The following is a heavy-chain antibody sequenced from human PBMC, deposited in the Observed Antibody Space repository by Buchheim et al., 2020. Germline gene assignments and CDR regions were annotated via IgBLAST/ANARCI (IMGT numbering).Heavy chain of an antibody. CDR1: GGSISSGGYS. V-gene: IGHV4-30-2*01. Sequence: QVQLQESGPGLVKPSQTLSLTCAVSGGSISSGGYSWSWIRQPPGKGLEWIGYIYHSGSTYYNPSLKSRVTISVDRSKNQFSLKLSSVTAADTAVYYCARGLYYDILTGYSPLFDYWGQGTL. CDR2: IYHSGST. J-gene: IGHJ4*02. CDR3: ARGLYYDILTGYSPLFDY. D-gene: IGHD3-9*01.